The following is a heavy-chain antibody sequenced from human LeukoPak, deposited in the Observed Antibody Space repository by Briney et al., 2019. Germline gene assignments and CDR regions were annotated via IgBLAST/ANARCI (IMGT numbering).Heavy chain of an antibody. Sequence: PSETLSLTCTVSGGSISSSSYYWGWIRQPPGKGMEWIGSIYYSGSTYYNPSLKSRVTISVDTSKNQFSLKLSSVTAADTAVYYCARSVRYDSSGYYNYRAFDIWGQGTMVTVSS. J-gene: IGHJ3*02. D-gene: IGHD3-22*01. V-gene: IGHV4-39*01. CDR1: GGSISSSSYY. CDR3: ARSVRYDSSGYYNYRAFDI. CDR2: IYYSGST.